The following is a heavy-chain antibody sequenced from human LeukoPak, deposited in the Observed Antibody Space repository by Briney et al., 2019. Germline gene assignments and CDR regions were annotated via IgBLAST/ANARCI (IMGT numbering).Heavy chain of an antibody. CDR3: ARQTQVTMVRGVITFGWFDP. CDR2: INHSGST. Sequence: SETLSLTCAVYGGSFSGYYWSWIRQPPGKGLEWIGEINHSGSTNYNPSLKSRVTISVDTSKNQFSLKLSSVTAADTAVYYCARQTQVTMVRGVITFGWFDPWGQGTLVTVSS. J-gene: IGHJ5*02. V-gene: IGHV4-34*01. D-gene: IGHD3-10*01. CDR1: GGSFSGYY.